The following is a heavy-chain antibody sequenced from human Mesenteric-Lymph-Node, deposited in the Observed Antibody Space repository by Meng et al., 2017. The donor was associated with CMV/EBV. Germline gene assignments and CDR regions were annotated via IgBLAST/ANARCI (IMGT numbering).Heavy chain of an antibody. J-gene: IGHJ5*02. CDR3: ARDRGFQDAVNSFDP. D-gene: IGHD5-24*01. V-gene: IGHV3-30*04. CDR2: ISYDGRRK. CDR1: GFTFSSHA. Sequence: ASGFTFSSHAMHWVRQAPGKGLEWVAVISYDGRRKYYTDSVKGRFSVSRDNSKNTLYLQVNSLRSEDTAVYYCARDRGFQDAVNSFDPWGQGTLVTSPQ.